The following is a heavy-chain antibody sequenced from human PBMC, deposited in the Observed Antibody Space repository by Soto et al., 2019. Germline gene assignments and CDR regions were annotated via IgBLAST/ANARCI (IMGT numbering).Heavy chain of an antibody. Sequence: PSETLSLTCSVSGRSMSSNYWSWIRQSPDKGLEWLGYVFYGGTDYNPSLGGRVSMSVETSKSQFSLKLTSVTVADTPAYYCAGNRGALYFESWGPGILVTVSS. CDR2: VFYGGT. J-gene: IGHJ4*02. D-gene: IGHD2-15*01. CDR1: GRSMSSNY. CDR3: AGNRGALYFES. V-gene: IGHV4-59*01.